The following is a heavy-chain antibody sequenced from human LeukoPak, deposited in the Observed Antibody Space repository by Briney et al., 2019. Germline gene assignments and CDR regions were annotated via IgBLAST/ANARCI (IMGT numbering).Heavy chain of an antibody. V-gene: IGHV4-59*01. CDR2: IYYSGST. D-gene: IGHD4/OR15-4a*01. Sequence: KPSETLSLTCTVSGGSISSYYWSWIRQPPGKGLEWIGYIYYSGSTNYNPSLKSRVTISVDTSKNQFSLKLSSVTAADTAVYYCARTTNYRVVRNVYYFDYWGQGTLVTVSS. CDR1: GGSISSYY. CDR3: ARTTNYRVVRNVYYFDY. J-gene: IGHJ4*02.